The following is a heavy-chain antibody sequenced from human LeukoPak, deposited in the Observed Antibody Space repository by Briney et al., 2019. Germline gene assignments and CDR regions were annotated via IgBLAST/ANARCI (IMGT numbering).Heavy chain of an antibody. CDR3: ARGASPIPEGYYYYYMDV. D-gene: IGHD2-2*01. CDR2: ISSSSSYI. J-gene: IGHJ6*03. V-gene: IGHV3-21*01. CDR1: GFTFGDYA. Sequence: PGGSLRLSCTASGFTFGDYAMSWVRQAPGKGLEWVSSISSSSSYIYYADSVKGRFTISRDNAKSSLYLQMNSLRAEDTAVYYCARGASPIPEGYYYYYMDVWGKGTTVTVSS.